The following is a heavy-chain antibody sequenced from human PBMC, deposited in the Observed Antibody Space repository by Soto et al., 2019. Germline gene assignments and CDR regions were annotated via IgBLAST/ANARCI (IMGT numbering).Heavy chain of an antibody. Sequence: GXSVKFYFNASGYAFSRYGISLVRQAPGQGLEWMGWVSAYNGNTNYAQKLQGRVTMTTDTSTSTAYMELTSLRSDDTAVYYCARPTKAETEYGMDFWGQGTTVTVSS. CDR2: VSAYNGNT. CDR3: ARPTKAETEYGMDF. J-gene: IGHJ6*02. V-gene: IGHV1-18*04. CDR1: GYAFSRYG. D-gene: IGHD2-8*01.